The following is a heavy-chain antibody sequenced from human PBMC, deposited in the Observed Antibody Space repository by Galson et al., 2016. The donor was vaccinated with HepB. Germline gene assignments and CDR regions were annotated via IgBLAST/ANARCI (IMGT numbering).Heavy chain of an antibody. V-gene: IGHV3-43*01. CDR1: GFTFDDFT. J-gene: IGHJ4*02. CDR3: ARDMEGCCRGGNCYVPFPFDS. CDR2: LSWDTART. D-gene: IGHD2-15*01. Sequence: SLRLSCAASGFTFDDFTMHWVRQVPGKGLEWVSLLSWDTARTDYADSVKGRFTISRDNAKNSLYLEMNNLRDEETAIYFCARDMEGCCRGGNCYVPFPFDSWGQGTLVTVSS.